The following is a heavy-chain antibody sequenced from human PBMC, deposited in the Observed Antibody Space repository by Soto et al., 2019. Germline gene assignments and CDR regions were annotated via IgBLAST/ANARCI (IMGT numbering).Heavy chain of an antibody. CDR3: ARGPVPYNWNDFNWFDP. CDR1: GGTFSSYA. D-gene: IGHD1-20*01. V-gene: IGHV1-69*06. J-gene: IGHJ5*02. CDR2: IIPIFGTA. Sequence: QVQLVQSGAEVKKPGSSVKVSCKASGGTFSSYAISWVRQAPGQGLEWMGGIIPIFGTANYAQKFQGRVTITADKSTSTAHMELSSLRSEDTAVYYCARGPVPYNWNDFNWFDPWCQGTLVTVSS.